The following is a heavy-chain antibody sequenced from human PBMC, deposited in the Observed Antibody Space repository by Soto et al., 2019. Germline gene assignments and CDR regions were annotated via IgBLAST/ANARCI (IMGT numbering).Heavy chain of an antibody. Sequence: EVRLLESGGGLVKPGGSPRLSCATSGLTFSNYAMSWVRQAPRGGLEWVSSMSGSSSTTYYPDSVRGRFTISRDRSKNTLYLQLSSLRAEDTALYYCAKNQERELPRVIDFWGQGTLVTVSS. D-gene: IGHD1-7*01. CDR1: GLTFSNYA. V-gene: IGHV3-23*01. CDR2: MSGSSSTT. CDR3: AKNQERELPRVIDF. J-gene: IGHJ4*02.